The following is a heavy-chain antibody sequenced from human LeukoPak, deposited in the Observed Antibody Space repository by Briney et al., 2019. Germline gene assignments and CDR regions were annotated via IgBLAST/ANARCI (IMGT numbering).Heavy chain of an antibody. V-gene: IGHV3-9*01. Sequence: QPGGSLRLSCAASGFTFDDYAMHWVRQAPGKGLEWVSGISWNSGSIGYADSVKGRFTISRDNAKNSLYLQMNSLRAEDTALYYCAKDKWAYYYGSGSNYYFDYWGQGTLVTVSS. J-gene: IGHJ4*02. D-gene: IGHD3-10*01. CDR2: ISWNSGSI. CDR3: AKDKWAYYYGSGSNYYFDY. CDR1: GFTFDDYA.